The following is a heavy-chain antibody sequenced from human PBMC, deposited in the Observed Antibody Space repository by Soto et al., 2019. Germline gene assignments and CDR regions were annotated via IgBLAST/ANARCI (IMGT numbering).Heavy chain of an antibody. V-gene: IGHV3-74*01. Sequence: PGGSLRLSCAASGFNVASFWMHWVRQVPGQGLVWVSRTDNDGSGTSYAESVRGRFTMSRDNAKNTAYLQMNSLRAEDTAVYYCGTVFEYWGQGTLVTVSS. CDR2: TDNDGSGT. CDR3: GTVFEY. CDR1: GFNVASFW. J-gene: IGHJ4*02.